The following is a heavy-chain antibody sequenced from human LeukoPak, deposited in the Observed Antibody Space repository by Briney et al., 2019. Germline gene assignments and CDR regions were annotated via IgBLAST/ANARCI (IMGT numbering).Heavy chain of an antibody. D-gene: IGHD3-9*01. CDR1: GYTFTGYY. Sequence: ASVKVSCKASGYTFTGYYMHWVRQAPGQGLEWMGWINPNSGGTNYAQKFQGRVTMTRDTSISTAYMELSRLRSDDTAVYYCARVGDRYFDWLITYDYWGQGTLVTVSP. CDR3: ARVGDRYFDWLITYDY. CDR2: INPNSGGT. J-gene: IGHJ4*02. V-gene: IGHV1-2*02.